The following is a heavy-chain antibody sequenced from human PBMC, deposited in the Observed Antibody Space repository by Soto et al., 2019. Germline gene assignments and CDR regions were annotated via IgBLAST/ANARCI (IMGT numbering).Heavy chain of an antibody. Sequence: QVQLVQSGAEVKKPGSSVKVSCKASGGTFSSYAISWVRQAPGQGLEWMGGSIPIFGTANYAQKFQGRVTSTADESTSSAYMERRSLRSEDTYLYYCAREGYSSRSDVFDYWGQGTLVTVSS. D-gene: IGHD6-13*01. J-gene: IGHJ4*02. CDR2: SIPIFGTA. V-gene: IGHV1-69*01. CDR1: GGTFSSYA. CDR3: AREGYSSRSDVFDY.